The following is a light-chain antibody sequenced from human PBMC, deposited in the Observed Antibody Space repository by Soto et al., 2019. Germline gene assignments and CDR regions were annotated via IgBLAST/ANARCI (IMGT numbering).Light chain of an antibody. J-gene: IGKJ1*01. CDR3: QQYDSRPST. Sequence: DIVVTQSPESLAVSLGERATINCRAIQSLLLSTIHENCLAGYQQKPGQPPRLLFYCASTRDSGVPDRFSGSGAGTDCTLTISSLQAEDVALYYCQQYDSRPSTFGQGTKVEIK. CDR1: QSLLLSTIHENC. V-gene: IGKV4-1*01. CDR2: CAS.